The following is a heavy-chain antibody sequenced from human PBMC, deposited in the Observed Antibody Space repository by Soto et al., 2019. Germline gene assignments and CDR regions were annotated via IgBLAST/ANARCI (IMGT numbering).Heavy chain of an antibody. CDR1: GDTFNFYT. CDR3: ATSFGSGSRAFDY. Sequence: SVKVSCKSSGDTFNFYTINCVRQAPGLGLEWMGRFNPILSFSNSALKFQGRVTLTADKSTSTAYMVLSSLRSEDTAIYYCATSFGSGSRAFDYWGQGALVTVSS. J-gene: IGHJ4*02. CDR2: FNPILSFS. D-gene: IGHD3-10*01. V-gene: IGHV1-69*02.